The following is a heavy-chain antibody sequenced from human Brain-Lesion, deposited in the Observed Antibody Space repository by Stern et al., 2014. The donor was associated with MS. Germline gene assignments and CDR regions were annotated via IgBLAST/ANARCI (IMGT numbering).Heavy chain of an antibody. CDR3: ATYYYDSTGYNDF. CDR2: INPKSGGT. D-gene: IGHD3-22*01. CDR1: GYTFTGYY. J-gene: IGHJ4*02. Sequence: QVQLVQSGAEVKKPGASVKVSCKASGYTFTGYYMHWVRQAPGQGLARMGWINPKSGGTNYAQKLQGWVTMTRDTSSNTAYMELSRLRSDDTAVYYCATYYYDSTGYNDFWGQGTLVTVSS. V-gene: IGHV1-2*04.